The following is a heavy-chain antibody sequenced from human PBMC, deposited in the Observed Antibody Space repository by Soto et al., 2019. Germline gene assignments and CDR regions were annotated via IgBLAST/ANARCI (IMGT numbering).Heavy chain of an antibody. V-gene: IGHV5-10-1*01. CDR3: ARLEWDYYGSGSYFWFDY. J-gene: IGHJ4*02. D-gene: IGHD3-10*01. CDR1: GYSFTSYW. Sequence: PGESLKISCKGSGYSFTSYWISWVRQMPGKGLEWMGRIDPSDSYTNYGPSFQGHVTISADKSISTAYLQWSSLKASDTAMYYCARLEWDYYGSGSYFWFDYWGQGTLVTVSS. CDR2: IDPSDSYT.